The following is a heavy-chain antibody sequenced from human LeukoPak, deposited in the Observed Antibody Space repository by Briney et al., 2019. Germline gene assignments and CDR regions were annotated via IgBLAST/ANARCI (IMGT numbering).Heavy chain of an antibody. CDR2: IWDDGSNK. D-gene: IGHD3-10*01. V-gene: IGHV3-33*03. J-gene: IGHJ2*01. CDR3: AKERGGQDWYFDL. CDR1: GFNFSDYD. Sequence: PGGSLRLSCTASGFNFSDYDMDWVRQAPGKGLEWVAVIWDDGSNKHYADSVKGRFTISRDNSKNTLYLQMNSLRAEDTAMYYCAKERGGQDWYFDLWGRGALVIVSS.